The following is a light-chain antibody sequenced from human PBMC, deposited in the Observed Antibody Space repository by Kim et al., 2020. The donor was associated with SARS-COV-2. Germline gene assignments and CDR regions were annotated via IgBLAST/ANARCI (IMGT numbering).Light chain of an antibody. CDR2: DAS. Sequence: DIQMTQSPSTLSASVGDRVTIACRASHTISTWLAWYQQKPGKAPKFLIYDASNLQSGVPSRFSGSGSGTEFTLTISSLQPDDFATYYCQQYNIYSLTFGPGTKVDIK. CDR1: HTISTW. CDR3: QQYNIYSLT. J-gene: IGKJ3*01. V-gene: IGKV1-5*01.